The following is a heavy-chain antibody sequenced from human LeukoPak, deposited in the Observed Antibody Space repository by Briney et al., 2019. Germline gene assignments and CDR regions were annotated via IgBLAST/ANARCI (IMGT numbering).Heavy chain of an antibody. D-gene: IGHD1-26*01. Sequence: PSETLSLPCTVSGGSLSSYCWSWIREPPGKGREWFGYIYYSGSTNYNHSLKSRVTISVDTSKNQFSLKLRSVTAADTAVYYCARVGATDGGGYYFDYWGQGTLVTVSS. V-gene: IGHV4-59*13. CDR2: IYYSGST. CDR3: ARVGATDGGGYYFDY. J-gene: IGHJ4*02. CDR1: GGSLSSYC.